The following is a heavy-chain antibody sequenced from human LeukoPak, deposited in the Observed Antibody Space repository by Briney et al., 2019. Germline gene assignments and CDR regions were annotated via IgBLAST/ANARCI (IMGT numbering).Heavy chain of an antibody. Sequence: GASLQISSKGSGCSFTSYWNGWVRRMPGKGLEWMGIIYPGDSDTRYSPSFQGQVTISADKYISTAYLQWSSLKASDTAMYYCASGPYYYDSSGSDDAFDIWGQGTMVTVSS. CDR2: IYPGDSDT. D-gene: IGHD3-22*01. CDR3: ASGPYYYDSSGSDDAFDI. CDR1: GCSFTSYW. V-gene: IGHV5-51*01. J-gene: IGHJ3*02.